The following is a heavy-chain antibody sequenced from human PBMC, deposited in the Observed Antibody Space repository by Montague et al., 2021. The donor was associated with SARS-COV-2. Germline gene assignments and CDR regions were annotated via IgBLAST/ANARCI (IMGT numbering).Heavy chain of an antibody. CDR3: ARGPRITMIVVVITDIWFDP. CDR1: GGSVSDYY. D-gene: IGHD3-22*01. J-gene: IGHJ5*02. V-gene: IGHV4-34*01. CDR2: INHSGST. Sequence: SETLSLTCAVYGGSVSDYYWSCIRQPPGKGLEWIGEINHSGSTXXXPSXXXRVTTSVDTSKNQFSLKLTSVTAADTAVYYCARGPRITMIVVVITDIWFDPWGQGTLVTVSS.